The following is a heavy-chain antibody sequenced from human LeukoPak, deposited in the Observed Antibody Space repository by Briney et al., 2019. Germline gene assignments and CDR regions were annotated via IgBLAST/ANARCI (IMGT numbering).Heavy chain of an antibody. CDR2: IDAGGSST. D-gene: IGHD3-10*01. CDR3: ARDSLPGPFGSDAFDI. V-gene: IGHV3-74*03. Sequence: GGSLRLSCEASGFTFSNHWMHWVRQVPGKGLVWVSRIDAGGSSTSYADSVKGRFTISRDNAKNSLYLQMNSLRAEDTAVYYCARDSLPGPFGSDAFDIWGQGTMVTVSS. J-gene: IGHJ3*02. CDR1: GFTFSNHW.